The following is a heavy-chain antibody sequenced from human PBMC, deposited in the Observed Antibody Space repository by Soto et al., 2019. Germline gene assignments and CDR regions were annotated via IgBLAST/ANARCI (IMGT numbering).Heavy chain of an antibody. CDR2: TYYRSKWYN. V-gene: IGHV6-1*01. CDR1: GDSVSSNSAA. D-gene: IGHD4-17*01. CDR3: ARDLRHYGALESHFDY. Sequence: PSQTLSLTCAISGDSVSSNSAAWNWIRQSPSRGLEWLGRTYYRSKWYNDYAVSVKSRITINPDTSKNQFSLQLNSVTPEDTAVYYCARDLRHYGALESHFDYWGQATLVTVSS. J-gene: IGHJ4*02.